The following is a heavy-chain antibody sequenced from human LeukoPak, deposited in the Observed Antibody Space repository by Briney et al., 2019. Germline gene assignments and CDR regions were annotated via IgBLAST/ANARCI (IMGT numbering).Heavy chain of an antibody. CDR2: IWYDGSNK. D-gene: IGHD2-2*01. J-gene: IGHJ4*02. Sequence: GGSLRLSCAASGFTFSSHGMHWVRQAPGKGLEWVAAIWYDGSNKYYADSVKGRFTISRDNSKNTLYLQMNSLRAEDTAVYYCASEGRYCSSTSCRDYYDTSGLDYWGQGTLVTASS. V-gene: IGHV3-33*01. CDR1: GFTFSSHG. CDR3: ASEGRYCSSTSCRDYYDTSGLDY.